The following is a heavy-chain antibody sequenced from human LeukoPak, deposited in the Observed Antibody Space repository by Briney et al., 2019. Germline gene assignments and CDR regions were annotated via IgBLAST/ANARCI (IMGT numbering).Heavy chain of an antibody. Sequence: PGGSLRLSCAASGFTFSSYAMSWGRQAPGTGLEWVAFIRYDGSNKYYADSVKGRFTISRDNSTNTLYLQMNSLRAEDTAVYYCAKSPARDYGGNGQFDYWGQGTLVTVSS. CDR3: AKSPARDYGGNGQFDY. V-gene: IGHV3-30*02. D-gene: IGHD4-23*01. J-gene: IGHJ4*02. CDR2: IRYDGSNK. CDR1: GFTFSSYA.